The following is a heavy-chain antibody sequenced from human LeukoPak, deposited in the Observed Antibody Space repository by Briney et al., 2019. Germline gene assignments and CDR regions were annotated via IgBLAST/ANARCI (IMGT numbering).Heavy chain of an antibody. J-gene: IGHJ4*02. CDR1: GYSFTTYW. V-gene: IGHV5-51*01. CDR2: IYPDDSDT. CDR3: VSAHYYYDSSGYWNFDY. D-gene: IGHD3-22*01. Sequence: GESLKISCKGSGYSFTTYWIGWVRQMPGKGLEWMGTIYPDDSDTRYSPSFQGQVTISADKSMTTAYLEWSSLKASDTAMYYCVSAHYYYDSSGYWNFDYWGQGTLVTVSS.